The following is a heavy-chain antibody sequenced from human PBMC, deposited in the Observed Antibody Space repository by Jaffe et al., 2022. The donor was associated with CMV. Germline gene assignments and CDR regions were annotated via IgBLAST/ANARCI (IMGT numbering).Heavy chain of an antibody. D-gene: IGHD3-22*01. CDR2: MNPNSGNT. CDR1: GYTFTSYD. V-gene: IGHV1-8*01. CDR3: ARGVRVPSSGYPTTYSYYFDY. J-gene: IGHJ4*02. Sequence: QVQLVQSGAEVKKPGASVKVSCKASGYTFTSYDINWVRQATGQGLEWMGWMNPNSGNTGYAQKFQGRVTMTRNTSISTAYMELSSLRSEDTAVYYCARGVRVPSSGYPTTYSYYFDYWGQGTLVTVSS.